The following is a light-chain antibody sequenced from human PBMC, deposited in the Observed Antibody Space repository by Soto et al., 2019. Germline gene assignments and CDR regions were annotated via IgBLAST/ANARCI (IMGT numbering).Light chain of an antibody. V-gene: IGLV2-11*01. CDR1: SSDVGAYNY. CDR3: CSHAGGDTWV. CDR2: DVS. J-gene: IGLJ3*02. Sequence: QSALTQPRSVSGSPGQSVTISCTGTSSDVGAYNYVSWYQQHPGKAPKLMLYDVSKRPSGVPDRFSGSKSDNTASLTISGLQAEDEADYYCCSHAGGDTWVFGGGTKLTVL.